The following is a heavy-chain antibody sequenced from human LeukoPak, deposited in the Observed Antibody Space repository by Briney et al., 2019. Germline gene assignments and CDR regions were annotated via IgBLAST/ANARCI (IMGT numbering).Heavy chain of an antibody. CDR1: GGSISSPSYF. CDR3: ARGRGAVEMATIFDLIGPFDY. J-gene: IGHJ4*02. V-gene: IGHV4-39*07. CDR2: INHSGST. D-gene: IGHD5-24*01. Sequence: SETLSLTCTVSGGSISSPSYFWGWIRQPPGKGLEWIGVINHSGSTNYNPSLKSRVTISVDTSKNQFSLKLSSVTAADTAVYYCARGRGAVEMATIFDLIGPFDYWGQGTLVTVSS.